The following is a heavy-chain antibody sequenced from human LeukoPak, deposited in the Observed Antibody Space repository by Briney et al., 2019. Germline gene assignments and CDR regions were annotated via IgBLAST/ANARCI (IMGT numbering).Heavy chain of an antibody. Sequence: GESLKISCKGSGYSFTSYWIGWVRHMPGKGLEWMGIIYPGDSDTRYSPSFQGQVTISADKSISTAYLQWSSLKASDTATYYCARQGAAPGYSYHYGMDVWGQGTTVAVSS. CDR3: ARQGAAPGYSYHYGMDV. V-gene: IGHV5-51*01. CDR2: IYPGDSDT. D-gene: IGHD6-13*01. J-gene: IGHJ6*02. CDR1: GYSFTSYW.